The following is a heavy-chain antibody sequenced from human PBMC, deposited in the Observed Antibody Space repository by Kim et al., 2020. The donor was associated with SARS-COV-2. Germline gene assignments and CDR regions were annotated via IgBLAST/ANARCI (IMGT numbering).Heavy chain of an antibody. CDR3: YDSGN. J-gene: IGHJ1*01. D-gene: IGHD3-10*01. CDR1: GFTISNAW. CDR2: IKSKIDGETT. V-gene: IGHV3-15*01. Sequence: GGSLRLSCVTSGFTISNAWLNWVRQAPGKGQERVGRIKSKIDGETTYYAAPVKGRFTVSRDDSKNTLYLQMNSLTIEATGVYYCYDSGNWGQGTLVNVSS.